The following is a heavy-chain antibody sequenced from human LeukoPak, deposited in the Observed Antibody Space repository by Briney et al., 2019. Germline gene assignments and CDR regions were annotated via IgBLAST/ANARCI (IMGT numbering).Heavy chain of an antibody. D-gene: IGHD3-22*01. CDR3: AKESGYYPRGPDY. J-gene: IGHJ4*02. CDR2: IYDSGST. CDR1: GGSIRSSYYY. V-gene: IGHV4-39*02. Sequence: SETLSLTCTVSGGSIRSSYYYWGWIRQPPGKGLEWIGSIYDSGSTYYNPSLKSRVTISVDTSKNQFSLKLNSVTAADTAVYYCAKESGYYPRGPDYWGQGTLVTVSS.